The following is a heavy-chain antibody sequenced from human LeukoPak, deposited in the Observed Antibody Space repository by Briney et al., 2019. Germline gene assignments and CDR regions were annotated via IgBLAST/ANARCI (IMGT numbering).Heavy chain of an antibody. J-gene: IGHJ5*02. V-gene: IGHV3-33*01. CDR2: IWHDGSNK. CDR1: GFTFSSYG. Sequence: GGSLRLSCAASGFTFSSYGMHWVRQAPGKGLEWVAVIWHDGSNKYYADSVKGRFTISRDNSKNTLYLQMNSLRAEDTAVYYCARGSLLWFGELAPFDPWGQGTLVTVSS. D-gene: IGHD3-10*01. CDR3: ARGSLLWFGELAPFDP.